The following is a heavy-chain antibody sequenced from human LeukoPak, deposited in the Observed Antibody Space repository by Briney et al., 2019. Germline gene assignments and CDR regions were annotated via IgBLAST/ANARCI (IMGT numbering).Heavy chain of an antibody. CDR3: ARNLIPEQLVLNF. CDR1: GGSISNYY. V-gene: IGHV4-59*01. J-gene: IGHJ4*02. CDR2: IYYTGST. Sequence: SETLSLTCTVSGGSISNYYWNWIRQPPGKGLEWIGYIYYTGSTNYNPSLKSRVTMSVDTSKNQFSLNLKSVSPEDTAVYYCARNLIPEQLVLNFWGQGTLVTVSS. D-gene: IGHD6-13*01.